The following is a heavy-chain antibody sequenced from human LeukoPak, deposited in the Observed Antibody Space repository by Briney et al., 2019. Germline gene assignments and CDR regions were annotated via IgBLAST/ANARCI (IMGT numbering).Heavy chain of an antibody. Sequence: KTGGSLRLSCAASGFTFSSYSMNWVRQAPGKGLEWVSSISSSSSYIYYADSVKGRFTISRDNAKNPLYLQMNSLRAEDTAVYYCARDLRYYDSSGHDYWGQGTLVTVSS. V-gene: IGHV3-21*01. CDR1: GFTFSSYS. CDR2: ISSSSSYI. J-gene: IGHJ4*02. CDR3: ARDLRYYDSSGHDY. D-gene: IGHD3-22*01.